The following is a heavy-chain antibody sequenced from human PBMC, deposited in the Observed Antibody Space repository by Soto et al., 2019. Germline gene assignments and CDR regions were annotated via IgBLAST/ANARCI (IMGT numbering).Heavy chain of an antibody. D-gene: IGHD3-9*01. CDR2: ISAYNGNT. CDR3: ARGHILTGYGSD. CDR1: GYTYTSYG. Sequence: QVQLVQSRAEVKKPGASVKVSCKASGYTYTSYGISWLRQAPGQGHEWMGWISAYNGNTNYAQKLQGRVTMTTDTTTSTAYMELRSLRSDDTAVYYCARGHILTGYGSDWGQGTLDTVSS. J-gene: IGHJ4*02. V-gene: IGHV1-18*01.